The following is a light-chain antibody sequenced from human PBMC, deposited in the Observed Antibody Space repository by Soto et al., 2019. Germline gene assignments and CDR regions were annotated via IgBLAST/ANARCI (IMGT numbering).Light chain of an antibody. CDR3: QSYDSSLSVWV. J-gene: IGLJ3*02. V-gene: IGLV1-40*01. Sequence: QYVLTQPPSVSGAPGQRVTISCTGSSSNIGAGYDVYWYQQLPGTAPKLLIYGNSNRPSGVPDRFSGSKSGTSASLAITGLQAEDEADYYCQSYDSSLSVWVFGGGTKLTVL. CDR2: GNS. CDR1: SSNIGAGYD.